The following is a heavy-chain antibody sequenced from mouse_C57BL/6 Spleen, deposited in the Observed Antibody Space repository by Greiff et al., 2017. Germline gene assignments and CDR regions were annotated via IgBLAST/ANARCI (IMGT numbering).Heavy chain of an antibody. D-gene: IGHD2-4*01. J-gene: IGHJ4*01. CDR3: ARVGDYDYTYYYAMDY. V-gene: IGHV3-6*01. Sequence: ESGPGLVKPSQSLSLTCSVTGYSITSGYYWNWLRQFPGNKLEWMGYISYDGSNNYHPSLQNRISITRDTSKNQFFLKLNSVTTEDTATYYCARVGDYDYTYYYAMDYWGQGTSVTVSS. CDR1: GYSITSGYY. CDR2: ISYDGSN.